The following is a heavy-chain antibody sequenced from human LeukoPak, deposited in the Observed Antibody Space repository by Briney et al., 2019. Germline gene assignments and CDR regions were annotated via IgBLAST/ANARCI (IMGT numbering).Heavy chain of an antibody. CDR3: ARPFCSGSSCFFGNFFDL. J-gene: IGHJ4*02. D-gene: IGHD2-2*01. V-gene: IGHV4-38-2*02. Sequence: PSETLSLTCTVSTYSISSSQYWGWIRQSPGKGLEWIGSIHHRGNTYYNPSLKSRVTISIDTSKNQFFLKLKYVTAADTAVYYCARPFCSGSSCFFGNFFDLWGQGTLVPVSS. CDR2: IHHRGNT. CDR1: TYSISSSQY.